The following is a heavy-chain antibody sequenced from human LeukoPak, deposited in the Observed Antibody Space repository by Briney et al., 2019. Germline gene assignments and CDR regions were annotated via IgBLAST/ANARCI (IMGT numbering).Heavy chain of an antibody. D-gene: IGHD3-22*01. CDR1: GGSISSSSYY. Sequence: SETLSLPCTVSGGSISSSSYYWGWIRQPPGKGLQWIASIYYSGSTYYNPSLKSRVTISVDTSKNQFSLKLSSVTAADTAVYYCASRSLVYYDSSGPDYWGQGTLVTVSS. CDR2: IYYSGST. V-gene: IGHV4-39*01. CDR3: ASRSLVYYDSSGPDY. J-gene: IGHJ4*02.